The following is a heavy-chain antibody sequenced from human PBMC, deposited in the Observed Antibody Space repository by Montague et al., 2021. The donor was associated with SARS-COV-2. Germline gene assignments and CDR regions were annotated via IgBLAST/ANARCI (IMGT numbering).Heavy chain of an antibody. J-gene: IGHJ6*02. CDR3: ARDLAGYYCSGSYGGMDV. D-gene: IGHD3-10*01. CDR1: GGSISSSSYY. V-gene: IGHV4-39*07. Sequence: SETLSLTCTVSGGSISSSSYYWGWIRQPPGKGLEWIGSIYYSGSTYYNPSLKSRVTISVDTSKNQFSLKLSSVTAADTAVYYCARDLAGYYCSGSYGGMDVWGQGTTVTVSS. CDR2: IYYSGST.